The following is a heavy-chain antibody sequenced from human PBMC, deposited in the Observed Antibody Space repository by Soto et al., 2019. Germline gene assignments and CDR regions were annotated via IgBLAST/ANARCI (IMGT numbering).Heavy chain of an antibody. CDR1: GGSISSYY. V-gene: IGHV4-59*08. CDR2: ICYSGST. Sequence: SETLSLTCTVSGGSISSYYWSWIRQPPGKGLEWIGFICYSGSTNYNPSLKSRVTISVDTSKNQFSLKVSSVTAADTAVYYCARHAATVTTVFDYWGQGALVTVS. J-gene: IGHJ4*02. CDR3: ARHAATVTTVFDY. D-gene: IGHD4-17*01.